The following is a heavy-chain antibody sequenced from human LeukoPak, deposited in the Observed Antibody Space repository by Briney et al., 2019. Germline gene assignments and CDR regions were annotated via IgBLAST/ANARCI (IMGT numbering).Heavy chain of an antibody. D-gene: IGHD4-17*01. J-gene: IGHJ4*02. CDR1: GGSISSYY. V-gene: IGHV4-59*08. Sequence: SETLSLTCTVSGGSISSYYWSWIRQPPGKGLEWIGYIYYTGSTNYNPSLKSRATISVDTSKNQFSLKVSSVTAADTAVYYCARATTMTTFRFAYWGQGTLVTVSS. CDR2: IYYTGST. CDR3: ARATTMTTFRFAY.